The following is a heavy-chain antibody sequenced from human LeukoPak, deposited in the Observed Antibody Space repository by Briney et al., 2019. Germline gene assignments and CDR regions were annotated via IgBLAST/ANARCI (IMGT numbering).Heavy chain of an antibody. Sequence: SETLSLTCTVSGGSISSYYWSWIRQPPGKGLEWIGYIYYSGSTNYNPSLMSRVTISVDTSKNQFSLKLSSVTAADTAVYYCARGRISSGWFAHFDYWSQGTLVTVSS. D-gene: IGHD6-19*01. CDR3: ARGRISSGWFAHFDY. J-gene: IGHJ4*02. CDR2: IYYSGST. V-gene: IGHV4-59*01. CDR1: GGSISSYY.